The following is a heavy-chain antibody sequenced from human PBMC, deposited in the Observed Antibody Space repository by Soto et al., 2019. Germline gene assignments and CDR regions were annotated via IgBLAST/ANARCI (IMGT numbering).Heavy chain of an antibody. V-gene: IGHV3-20*03. J-gene: IGHJ4*02. D-gene: IGHD1-26*01. CDR2: TNWNGGST. CDR1: GFTFDDYG. CDR3: ARTVRRELRPLFDY. Sequence: EVQLVESGGGVVRPGGSLRLSFAASGFTFDDYGMSWVRQAPGKGLECVSGTNWNGGSTGYADSVKGRFTISRDNAKNSLYLQMNSLRAEDTALYYCARTVRRELRPLFDYWGQGPLVTVSS.